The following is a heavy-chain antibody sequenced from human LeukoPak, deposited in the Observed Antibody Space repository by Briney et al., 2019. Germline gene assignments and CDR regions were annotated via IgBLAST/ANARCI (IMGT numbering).Heavy chain of an antibody. J-gene: IGHJ3*02. Sequence: GASVKVSCKASGYTFTSYYIHWVRQAPGQGLEWMGIINPSGGSTSYAQKFQGRVTMTRDTSTSTVYMELSSLRSDDTAVYYCAREGSAGDGAFDIWGQGTVVTVSS. CDR2: INPSGGST. CDR3: AREGSAGDGAFDI. CDR1: GYTFTSYY. V-gene: IGHV1-46*01. D-gene: IGHD3-10*01.